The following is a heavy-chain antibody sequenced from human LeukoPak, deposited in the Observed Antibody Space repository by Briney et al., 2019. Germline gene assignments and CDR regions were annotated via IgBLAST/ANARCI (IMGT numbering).Heavy chain of an antibody. CDR2: ISGSGGST. CDR1: GFTFSSYA. CDR3: ASSGHYDFWIGQYYPIDF. D-gene: IGHD3-3*01. J-gene: IGHJ4*02. Sequence: GGSLRLSCAASGFTFSSYAMSWVRQAPGKGLEWVSAISGSGGSTYYADSVKGRFTISRDNSKNTLYLQMNSLRAEDTAVYYCASSGHYDFWIGQYYPIDFWGQGTLVTVSS. V-gene: IGHV3-23*01.